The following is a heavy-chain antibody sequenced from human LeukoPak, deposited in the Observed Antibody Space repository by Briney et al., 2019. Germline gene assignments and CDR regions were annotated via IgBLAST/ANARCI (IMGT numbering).Heavy chain of an antibody. D-gene: IGHD1-14*01. V-gene: IGHV4-39*01. CDR2: IYYSGST. CDR1: GGSISSSSYY. J-gene: IGHJ6*03. Sequence: SETLSLTCTVSGGSISSSSYYWGWIRQPPGKGLEWIGSIYYSGSTYYNPSLKSRVTISVDTSKNQFSLKPSSVTAADTAVYYCARLGIHYYYYMDVWGKGTTVTVSS. CDR3: ARLGIHYYYYMDV.